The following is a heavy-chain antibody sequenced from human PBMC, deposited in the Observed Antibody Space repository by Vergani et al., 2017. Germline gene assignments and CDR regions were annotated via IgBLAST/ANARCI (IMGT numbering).Heavy chain of an antibody. D-gene: IGHD1-26*01. CDR1: GFTFSNYW. CDR3: ASRFGGSYFGREQTWYFHL. J-gene: IGHJ2*01. CDR2: IKQDGSEK. V-gene: IGHV3-7*01. Sequence: EVQLVESGGGLVQPGGSLRLSCAASGFTFSNYWMNWVRQAPGKGLEWVANIKQDGSEKYFVDSVKGRFTISRDNAKNSLYLQMNSLRAEDTAVYYCASRFGGSYFGREQTWYFHLWGRGTLVTVSS.